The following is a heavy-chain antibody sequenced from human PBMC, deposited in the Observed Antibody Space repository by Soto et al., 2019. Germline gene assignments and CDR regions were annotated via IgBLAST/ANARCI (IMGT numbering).Heavy chain of an antibody. V-gene: IGHV4-34*01. J-gene: IGHJ6*02. CDR2: IKHSGST. Sequence: SETLSLTCAVYGGSFSGYYWSWIRQPPGKGLEWIGEIKHSGSTNYNPSLKSRVTISVDTSKNQFSLKLSSVTAADTAVYSCARGYQPPHYYYYYGMDVWGQGTTVTVSS. CDR3: ARGYQPPHYYYYYGMDV. CDR1: GGSFSGYY.